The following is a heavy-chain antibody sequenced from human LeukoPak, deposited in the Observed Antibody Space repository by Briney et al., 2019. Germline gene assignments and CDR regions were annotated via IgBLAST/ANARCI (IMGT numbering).Heavy chain of an antibody. Sequence: PGGSLRLSCAASGFTFSDYYMSWIRQAPGKGLEWVSYISSSGSTIYYADSVKGRFTISRDNAKNSLYLQMNSLRAEDTAVYYCARDQFAPKWELRNEGPFDYWGQGTLVTVSS. CDR1: GFTFSDYY. J-gene: IGHJ4*02. V-gene: IGHV3-11*01. CDR3: ARDQFAPKWELRNEGPFDY. CDR2: ISSSGSTI. D-gene: IGHD1-26*01.